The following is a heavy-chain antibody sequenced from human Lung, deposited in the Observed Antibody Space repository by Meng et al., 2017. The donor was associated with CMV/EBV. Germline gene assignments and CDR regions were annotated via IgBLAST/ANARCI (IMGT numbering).Heavy chain of an antibody. CDR1: GFPLSTSGVG. CDR3: AHSCTDNGDYGNIDY. Sequence: GPXLAXPTQTLTLTCTCSGFPLSTSGVGVGWNRQPQGKALEWLALIYWDYDKRYSQSLKSRLTTTKDTSKNEVVLTMTNMEPVDTATYHCAHSCTDNGDYGNIDYWGQGTLVTVSS. V-gene: IGHV2-5*02. CDR2: IYWDYDK. D-gene: IGHD4-17*01. J-gene: IGHJ4*02.